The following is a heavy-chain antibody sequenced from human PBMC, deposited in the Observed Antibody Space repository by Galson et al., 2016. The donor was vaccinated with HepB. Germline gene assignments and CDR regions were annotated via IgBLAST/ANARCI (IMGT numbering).Heavy chain of an antibody. V-gene: IGHV3-30*18. Sequence: SLRLSCATSGFAFTAYEVHWVRQAPGKGLEWVAVMSPGGTIKLYTYSVEGRFTISRDNSRNTLYLQMNDLIPEDTAVYYCAKDQISGAPDFFDFWGQGTLVTASS. D-gene: IGHD2-15*01. CDR1: GFAFTAYE. CDR3: AKDQISGAPDFFDF. CDR2: MSPGGTIK. J-gene: IGHJ4*02.